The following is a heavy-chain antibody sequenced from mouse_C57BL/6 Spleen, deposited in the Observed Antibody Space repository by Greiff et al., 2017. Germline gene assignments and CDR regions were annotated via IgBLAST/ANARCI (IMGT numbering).Heavy chain of an antibody. CDR1: GFNIKDDY. J-gene: IGHJ4*01. CDR2: LDPEHGAT. CDR3: TTMVTEAMDY. Sequence: EVKLVESGAELVRPGASVKLSCTASGFNIKDDYMHWVKQRPEQGLEWIGWLDPEHGATEYASKFQGKATITADTSSNTAYLQLSSLTSEDTAVYCCTTMVTEAMDYWGQGTSVTVAS. V-gene: IGHV14-4*01. D-gene: IGHD2-2*01.